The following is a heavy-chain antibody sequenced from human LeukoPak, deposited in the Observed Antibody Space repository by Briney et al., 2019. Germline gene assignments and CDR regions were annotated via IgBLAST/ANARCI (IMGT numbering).Heavy chain of an antibody. J-gene: IGHJ3*02. D-gene: IGHD6-6*01. CDR3: ARDMNTGYSSSGARAFDI. Sequence: SETLSLTCTVSGGSISSYYWSWIRQPAGKGLEWIGRIYTSGSTNYNPSLKSRVTMSVDTSKNQFSLKLSSVTAADTAVYYCARDMNTGYSSSGARAFDIWGQGTMVTVSS. CDR2: IYTSGST. V-gene: IGHV4-4*07. CDR1: GGSISSYY.